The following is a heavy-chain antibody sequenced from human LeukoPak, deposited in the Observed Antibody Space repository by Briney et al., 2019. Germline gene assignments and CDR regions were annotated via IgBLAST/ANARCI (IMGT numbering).Heavy chain of an antibody. CDR1: GGTLSSYA. D-gene: IGHD3-22*01. Sequence: SLKVSCKASGGTLSSYAISWVRQTPGQGREWMGRIIPILGTANYVQKLQGRVTITTNEYTTTAYMELSRMRSEDTDVYYCARAKYYYDSSGYREMDYWGQGTLVTVSS. CDR2: IIPILGTA. J-gene: IGHJ4*02. V-gene: IGHV1-69*05. CDR3: ARAKYYYDSSGYREMDY.